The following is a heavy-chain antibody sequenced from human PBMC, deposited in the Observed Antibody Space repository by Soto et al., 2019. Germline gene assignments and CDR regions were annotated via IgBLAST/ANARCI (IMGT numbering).Heavy chain of an antibody. CDR1: GVSISSGNW. Sequence: SETLSLTCAVSGVSISSGNWWTWVRQSPQRGLEYIGEIFHDGTANYYPSFERRVAISVDTSKNQFSLKLTSVTAADTAIYFCARLVYDTRLNYMYFDFWGQGTLRTVSS. D-gene: IGHD3-10*01. CDR3: ARLVYDTRLNYMYFDF. V-gene: IGHV4-4*02. CDR2: IFHDGTA. J-gene: IGHJ4*02.